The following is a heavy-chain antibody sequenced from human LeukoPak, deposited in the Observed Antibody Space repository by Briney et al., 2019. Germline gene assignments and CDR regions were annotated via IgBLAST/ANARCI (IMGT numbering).Heavy chain of an antibody. CDR2: IGDSSRSI. V-gene: IGHV3-21*01. CDR3: AREGGVLGEAFDV. D-gene: IGHD3-10*01. J-gene: IGHJ3*01. Sequence: GGSLRLSCAASGFTFSPYAMNWVRQAPGKGLEWVSSIGDSSRSIFYADSVKGRFTISRDNAKNSLYLQMNGLRAEDTAVYYCAREGGVLGEAFDVWGQGTMVTISS. CDR1: GFTFSPYA.